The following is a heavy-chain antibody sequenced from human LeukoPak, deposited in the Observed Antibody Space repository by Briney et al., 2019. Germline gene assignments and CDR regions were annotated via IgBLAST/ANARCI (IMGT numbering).Heavy chain of an antibody. Sequence: PSETLSLTCTVSGGSISGLYWSWIRQPPGKGLEWIAYVYYSGDTNYNPSLTSRAAISLDTSKNQFSLTVTSVTAADTAIYYCARHTYARPFDFWGQGTLVTVSS. CDR1: GGSISGLY. CDR3: ARHTYARPFDF. D-gene: IGHD6-6*01. V-gene: IGHV4-59*08. CDR2: VYYSGDT. J-gene: IGHJ4*02.